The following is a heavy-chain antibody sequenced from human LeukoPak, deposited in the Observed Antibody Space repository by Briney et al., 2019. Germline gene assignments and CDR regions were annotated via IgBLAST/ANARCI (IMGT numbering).Heavy chain of an antibody. D-gene: IGHD3-16*01. CDR3: ARWGHDAFDI. CDR1: GFTFSSYR. Sequence: GSPRLSCAASGFTFSSYRMNWVCQAPGKGLEWVSSISSSSSYIYYADSVKGRFTISRDNAKNSLYLQMSSLRAEDTAVYYCARWGHDAFDIWGQGTMVTVSS. V-gene: IGHV3-21*01. J-gene: IGHJ3*02. CDR2: ISSSSSYI.